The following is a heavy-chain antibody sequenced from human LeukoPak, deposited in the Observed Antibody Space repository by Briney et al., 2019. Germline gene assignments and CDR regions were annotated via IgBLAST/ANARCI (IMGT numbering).Heavy chain of an antibody. CDR1: GFTFSNAW. CDR2: IKSKTDGGTT. J-gene: IGHJ4*02. CDR3: TTQPVTTTYYFDY. V-gene: IGHV3-15*01. D-gene: IGHD4-17*01. Sequence: PGGSLRLSCAASGFTFSNAWMSWVRQAPGKGLEWVGRIKSKTDGGTTDYAAPVKGRFTISRDDSKNTLYLQMNSLKTEDTAVYYCTTQPVTTTYYFDYWGQGTLVTVSS.